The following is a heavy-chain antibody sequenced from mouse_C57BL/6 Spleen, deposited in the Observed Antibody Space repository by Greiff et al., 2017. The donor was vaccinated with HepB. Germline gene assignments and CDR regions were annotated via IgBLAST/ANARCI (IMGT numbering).Heavy chain of an antibody. V-gene: IGHV1-9*01. CDR1: GYTFTGYW. CDR2: ILPGSGST. CDR3: ARGLFFDYGPPWFAY. J-gene: IGHJ3*01. Sequence: VQLQQSGAELMKPGASVKLSCKATGYTFTGYWIEWVKQRPGHGLEWIGEILPGSGSTNYNEKFKGKATFTADTSSNTAYMQLSSLTTEDSAIYYGARGLFFDYGPPWFAYWGQGTLVTVSA. D-gene: IGHD1-2*01.